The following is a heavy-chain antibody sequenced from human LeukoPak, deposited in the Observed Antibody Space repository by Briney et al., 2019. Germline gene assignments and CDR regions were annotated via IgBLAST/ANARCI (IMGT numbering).Heavy chain of an antibody. CDR2: MNPNSGNT. V-gene: IGHV1-8*01. CDR3: ARDWVLDYYGSGSPWGSVWFDP. CDR1: GYTFTSHD. J-gene: IGHJ5*02. Sequence: GASVKVSCKASGYTFTSHDINWVRQATGQGLEWMGWMNPNSGNTGYAQKFQGRVTMTTDTSTSTAYMELRSLRSDDTAVYYCARDWVLDYYGSGSPWGSVWFDPWGQGTLVTVSS. D-gene: IGHD3-10*01.